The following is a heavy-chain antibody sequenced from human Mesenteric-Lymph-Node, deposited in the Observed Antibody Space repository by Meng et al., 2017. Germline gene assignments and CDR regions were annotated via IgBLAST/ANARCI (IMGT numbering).Heavy chain of an antibody. D-gene: IGHD1-1*01. CDR3: SRGPPERRFTVHWFDP. CDR2: MNPNSGNT. Sequence: ASVKVSCKASGYTFTSYDINWVRQATGQGLEWMGWMNPNSGNTGYAQKFQGRVTITRNTSISTAYMELSSLRSEDTAVYYCSRGPPERRFTVHWFDPWGQGTLVTVSS. J-gene: IGHJ5*02. CDR1: GYTFTSYD. V-gene: IGHV1-8*03.